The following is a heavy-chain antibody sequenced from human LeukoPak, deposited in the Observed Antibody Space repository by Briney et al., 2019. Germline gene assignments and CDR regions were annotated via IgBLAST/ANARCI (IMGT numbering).Heavy chain of an antibody. Sequence: ASVKVSCKASGYTFTGYGISWVRQAPGQGLEWMGWISAYNGNTNYAQKLQGRVTMTTDTSTSTAYMELRSLRSDDTAVYYCARDSLIVVVPAYYYGMDVWGQGTTVTVSS. J-gene: IGHJ6*02. V-gene: IGHV1-18*01. CDR3: ARDSLIVVVPAYYYGMDV. D-gene: IGHD2-2*01. CDR1: GYTFTGYG. CDR2: ISAYNGNT.